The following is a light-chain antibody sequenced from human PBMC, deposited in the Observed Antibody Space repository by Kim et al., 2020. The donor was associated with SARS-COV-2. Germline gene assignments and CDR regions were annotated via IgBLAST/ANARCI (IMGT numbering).Light chain of an antibody. CDR1: QSIVVW. CDR3: QQYSNYPLT. J-gene: IGKJ4*01. CDR2: KAS. Sequence: ASVGGRVNISCWGSQSIVVWLAWYQQKPGKAPKLVIYKASSLESGIPSRFSGSGSGTEFTLTISSLHPDDLGTYFCQQYSNYPLTFGGGTKVDIK. V-gene: IGKV1-5*03.